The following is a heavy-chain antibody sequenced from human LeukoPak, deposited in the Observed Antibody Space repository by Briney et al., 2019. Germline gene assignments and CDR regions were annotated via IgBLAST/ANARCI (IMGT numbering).Heavy chain of an antibody. CDR3: AELGITMIGGV. J-gene: IGHJ6*04. CDR2: IRFDGSEK. D-gene: IGHD3-10*02. Sequence: GGSLRLSCAASGFTFSTPVMHWVRQAPGKGLEWLSFIRFDGSEKYYADSVKARFSISRDNSKNTLYLQMNSLRAEDTAVYYCAELGITMIGGVWGKGTTVTISS. V-gene: IGHV3-30*02. CDR1: GFTFSTPV.